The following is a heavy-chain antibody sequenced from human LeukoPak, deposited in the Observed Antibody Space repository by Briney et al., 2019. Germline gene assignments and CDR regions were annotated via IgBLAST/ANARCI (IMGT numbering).Heavy chain of an antibody. CDR1: GFVFTIYT. CDR2: ISGSGNGFSI. D-gene: IGHD3-22*01. Sequence: PGGSLRLSCSASGFVFTIYTMYWVRQAPGKGPEYVSTISGSGNGFSIYYADSVKGRFTISRDNAKNSLWLQMNSLRAEDTAVYYCATSSGWRFDYWGQGTLVAVSS. V-gene: IGHV3-64*04. CDR3: ATSSGWRFDY. J-gene: IGHJ4*02.